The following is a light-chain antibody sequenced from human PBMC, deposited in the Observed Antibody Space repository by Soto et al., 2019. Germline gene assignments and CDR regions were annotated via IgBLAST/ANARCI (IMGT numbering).Light chain of an antibody. Sequence: DIQMTQSPSSLSASVGDRVTITCRASQDIRNDLGWYQQKPGKAPKRLIYGASTLQSGVPSRFSGSGSGTEFTLTISSLQPDDFATYYCQQYNSYSPITFGQGTRLEI. CDR1: QDIRND. J-gene: IGKJ5*01. V-gene: IGKV1-17*01. CDR2: GAS. CDR3: QQYNSYSPIT.